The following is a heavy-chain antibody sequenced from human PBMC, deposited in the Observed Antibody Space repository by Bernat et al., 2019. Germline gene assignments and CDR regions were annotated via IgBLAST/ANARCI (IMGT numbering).Heavy chain of an antibody. CDR2: ISYDGSNK. CDR1: GFTFSSYA. Sequence: QVQLVESGGGVVQPGRSLRPSCAASGFTFSSYAMHWVRQAPGKGLEWVAVISYDGSNKYYADTVKGRFTIARDNSRNTLYLQKNSLRAEDTAVYYCAGPPPGLHIVIGAFDIWGQGTMVTVSS. V-gene: IGHV3-30-3*01. D-gene: IGHD3-10*01. CDR3: AGPPPGLHIVIGAFDI. J-gene: IGHJ3*02.